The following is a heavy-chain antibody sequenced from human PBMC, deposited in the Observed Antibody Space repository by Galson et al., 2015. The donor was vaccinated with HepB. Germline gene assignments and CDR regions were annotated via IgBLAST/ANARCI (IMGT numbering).Heavy chain of an antibody. Sequence: SLRLSCAASGLTFGDYAMSWVRQAPGKGLEWISFIRSKAYGGTTEYAASVKGRFTLSRDDSKSIAYLQMDSLKTEDTAVYYCTRVSLGGSQHYYYYHGLDVWGQGTTVTVSS. CDR2: IRSKAYGGTT. J-gene: IGHJ6*02. CDR3: TRVSLGGSQHYYYYHGLDV. CDR1: GLTFGDYA. V-gene: IGHV3-49*04. D-gene: IGHD1-26*01.